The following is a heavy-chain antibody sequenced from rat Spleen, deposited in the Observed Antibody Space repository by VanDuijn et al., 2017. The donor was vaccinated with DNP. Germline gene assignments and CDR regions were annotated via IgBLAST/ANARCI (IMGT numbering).Heavy chain of an antibody. V-gene: IGHV5-20*01. D-gene: IGHD1-2*01. CDR3: ATDSSYIYNY. CDR2: IRYDGGST. J-gene: IGHJ2*01. CDR1: GFTFSDYY. Sequence: EVQLVESGGGLMQPGRSLKLSCAASGFTFSDYYMAWVRQAPTKGLEWVAYIRYDGGSTYYGDSVKGRFTISRDNAKSTLYLQMNSLRSEDMATYYCATDSSYIYNYWGQGVMVTVSS.